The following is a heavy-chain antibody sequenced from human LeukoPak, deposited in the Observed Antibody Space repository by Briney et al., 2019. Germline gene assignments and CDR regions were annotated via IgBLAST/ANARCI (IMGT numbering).Heavy chain of an antibody. D-gene: IGHD2-15*01. CDR3: ARDGELLGRYYYYYMDV. CDR2: INPSGGSK. V-gene: IGHV1-46*01. Sequence: ASVKVSCKASGYTFTSYYMHWVRQAPAPGLERMGIINPSGGSKSYAQKFQGRVTMTRDMSTSTVYMELSSLRSEDTAVYYCARDGELLGRYYYYYMDVWGKGTTVTVSS. J-gene: IGHJ6*03. CDR1: GYTFTSYY.